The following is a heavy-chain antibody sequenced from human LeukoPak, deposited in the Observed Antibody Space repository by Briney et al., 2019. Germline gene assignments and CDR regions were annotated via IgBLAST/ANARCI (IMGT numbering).Heavy chain of an antibody. V-gene: IGHV4-59*08. CDR2: IYYSGST. J-gene: IGHJ4*02. D-gene: IGHD3-10*01. Sequence: SETLSLTCTVSGGSISSYYWSWIRQPPGKGLEWMGYIYYSGSTKYNPSLKSRVTISVDTSKNQFSLKLSSVTAADTAVYYCARLDYGSGSYADYWGQGTLVTVSS. CDR3: ARLDYGSGSYADY. CDR1: GGSISSYY.